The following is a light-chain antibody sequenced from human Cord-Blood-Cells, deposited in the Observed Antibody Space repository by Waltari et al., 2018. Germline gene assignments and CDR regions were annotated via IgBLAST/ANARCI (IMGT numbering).Light chain of an antibody. J-gene: IGKJ1*01. Sequence: DIVMTQSPDSLAVSLGERATINCKSSQSVLYSSNNKNYLAWYQQKTGQPPKLLIYWTATRESGVPDRFSGSGSGTDFTLTISSLQAEDVAVYCCQQYYSTPTFGQGTKVEIK. V-gene: IGKV4-1*01. CDR3: QQYYSTPT. CDR1: QSVLYSSNNKNY. CDR2: WTA.